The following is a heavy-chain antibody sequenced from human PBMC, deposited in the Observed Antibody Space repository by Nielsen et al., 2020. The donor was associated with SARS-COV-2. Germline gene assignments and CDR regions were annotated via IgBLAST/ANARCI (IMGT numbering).Heavy chain of an antibody. CDR3: AKDGEMATPLPYYFDY. D-gene: IGHD5-24*01. CDR2: ISWNSGSI. Sequence: SLRLSCAASGFTFDDYAMHWVRQAPGKGLEWVSGISWNSGSIGYADSVKGRFTISRDNAKNSLYLQMNSLRAEDTALYYCAKDGEMATPLPYYFDYWGQGTLVTVSS. CDR1: GFTFDDYA. J-gene: IGHJ4*02. V-gene: IGHV3-9*01.